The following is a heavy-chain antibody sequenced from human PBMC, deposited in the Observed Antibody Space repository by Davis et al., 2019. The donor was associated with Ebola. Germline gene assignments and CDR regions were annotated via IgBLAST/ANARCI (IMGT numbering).Heavy chain of an antibody. Sequence: SVKVSCKASGGTFSSYAISWVRQAPGQGLEWMGGIIPIFGTANYAQKFQGRVTITADKSTSTAYMELSSLRSEDTAVYYCARDSTYSSSWYNWFDPWGQGTLVTVSS. V-gene: IGHV1-69*06. CDR2: IIPIFGTA. J-gene: IGHJ5*02. CDR3: ARDSTYSSSWYNWFDP. D-gene: IGHD6-13*01. CDR1: GGTFSSYA.